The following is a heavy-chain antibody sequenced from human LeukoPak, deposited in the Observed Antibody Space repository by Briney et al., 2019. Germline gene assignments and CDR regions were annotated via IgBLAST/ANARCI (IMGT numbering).Heavy chain of an antibody. D-gene: IGHD5-18*01. V-gene: IGHV4-39*01. J-gene: IGHJ4*02. CDR2: IYYSGST. Sequence: SETLSLTCTVSGGSLSSSSYYWGWIRQPPGRGLEWIGSIYYSGSTYYNPSLKSRVTISVDTSKNQFSLKLSSVTAADTAVYYCARRRYSYGSAYYFDYWGQGTLVTVSS. CDR3: ARRRYSYGSAYYFDY. CDR1: GGSLSSSSYY.